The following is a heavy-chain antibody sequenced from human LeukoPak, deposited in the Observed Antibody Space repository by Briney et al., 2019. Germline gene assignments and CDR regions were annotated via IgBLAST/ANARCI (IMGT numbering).Heavy chain of an antibody. V-gene: IGHV4-59*01. CDR3: ARAAEDSIDY. J-gene: IGHJ4*02. Sequence: PSETLSVTCTEPGGSISRYYSSWIRQRPRKGLAWIGYIYYGGSTNYNPSLKSRVNISVDTYKHQFSLNVSSVTAADRAVYYCARAAEDSIDYWGQGTLVTVSS. CDR1: GGSISRYY. D-gene: IGHD6-6*01. CDR2: IYYGGST.